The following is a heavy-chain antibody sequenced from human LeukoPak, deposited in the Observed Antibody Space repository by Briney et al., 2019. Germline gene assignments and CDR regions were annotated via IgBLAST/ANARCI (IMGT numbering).Heavy chain of an antibody. Sequence: GGSPRLSCAASGFTFGDYAVHWVRQAPGKGLQWISSINWVGDTTSYADSVKGRFTISRDNTKSSLYLQMHSLRSEDTALYYCAKDRQYGDYGGGDFFDSWGQGTLVTVSS. J-gene: IGHJ4*02. D-gene: IGHD4-17*01. V-gene: IGHV3-43D*03. CDR2: INWVGDTT. CDR3: AKDRQYGDYGGGDFFDS. CDR1: GFTFGDYA.